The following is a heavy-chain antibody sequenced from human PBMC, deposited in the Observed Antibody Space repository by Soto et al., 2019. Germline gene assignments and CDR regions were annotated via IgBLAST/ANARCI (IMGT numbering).Heavy chain of an antibody. CDR2: ISPKSGDT. CDR3: AKLAYYHYAMDV. V-gene: IGHV1-2*02. CDR1: GYTFTDYY. Sequence: ASVKVSCKASGYTFTDYYLHWVRQAPGQGLEWMGWISPKSGDTKYAQNFQGRVTMTRDTSIRATYMELSSLTSDDTAVYYCAKLAYYHYAMDVWGQGXTVTGSS. J-gene: IGHJ6*02.